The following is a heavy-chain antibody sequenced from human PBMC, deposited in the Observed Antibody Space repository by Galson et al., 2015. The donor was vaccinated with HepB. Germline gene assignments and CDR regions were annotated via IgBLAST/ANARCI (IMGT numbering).Heavy chain of an antibody. J-gene: IGHJ6*03. Sequence: SLRLSCAASGFTFNKYGMLWVRQAPGKGLEWVAVIWYDGSTKYSADSVKGRFTISRDTSKNTVFLQMNSLRAEDKAVYYCARGDYYGSGTYPTFYYMDVWGKGTAVTVSS. CDR2: IWYDGSTK. CDR1: GFTFNKYG. D-gene: IGHD3-10*01. CDR3: ARGDYYGSGTYPTFYYMDV. V-gene: IGHV3-33*01.